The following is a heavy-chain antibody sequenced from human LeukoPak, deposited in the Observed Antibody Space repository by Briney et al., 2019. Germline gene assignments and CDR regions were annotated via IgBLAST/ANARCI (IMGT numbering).Heavy chain of an antibody. CDR1: GGSISSYY. CDR3: ARGKWLPDYYYMDI. J-gene: IGHJ6*03. V-gene: IGHV4-59*01. D-gene: IGHD5-12*01. CDR2: IYYSRST. Sequence: PSESLSLTCTVTGGSISSYYWGWVRLHPGKGLGWNGYIYYSRSTNYNPSLKSRVTISVDTSKIQFSLKLSCVTAADTAVYYCARGKWLPDYYYMDIWGKGTTVTVSS.